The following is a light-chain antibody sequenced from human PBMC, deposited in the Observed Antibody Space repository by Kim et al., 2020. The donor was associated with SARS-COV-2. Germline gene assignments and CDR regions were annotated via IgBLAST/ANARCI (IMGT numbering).Light chain of an antibody. CDR1: SGHNSHA. CDR2: INSDGSH. Sequence: QLVLTQSPSASASLGASVKLTCTLNSGHNSHAIAWHQQQPEKAPRYLMKINSDGSHTKGEGIPDRFSGSSSGAERYLSISSLQSEDEADYYCQAWGTGIGVFGGGTQLTVL. CDR3: QAWGTGIGV. V-gene: IGLV4-69*01. J-gene: IGLJ3*02.